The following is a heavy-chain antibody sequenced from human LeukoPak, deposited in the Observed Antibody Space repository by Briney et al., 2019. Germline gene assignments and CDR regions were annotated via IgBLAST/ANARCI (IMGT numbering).Heavy chain of an antibody. V-gene: IGHV1-69*13. Sequence: SVPVSCLSSRGTFRSYAISWVGPPRSRGGEWMGGIIPILGTATYAQKFQGRVTITADESTSTANMELSSLRSEDTAVYYCARGYSGSDYYYGMDVWGQGTTVTVSS. CDR3: ARGYSGSDYYYGMDV. CDR1: RGTFRSYA. CDR2: IIPILGTA. D-gene: IGHD1-26*01. J-gene: IGHJ6*02.